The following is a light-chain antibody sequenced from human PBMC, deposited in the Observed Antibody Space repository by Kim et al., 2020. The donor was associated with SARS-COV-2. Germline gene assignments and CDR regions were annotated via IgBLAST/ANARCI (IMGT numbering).Light chain of an antibody. Sequence: QAVVTQEPSLTVSLGGSDTLTCRSNTGAVTSDHYPYWFQQKPGQPPRTLINDTWNKHSWTPARFSGSLLGGKAALTRSGAQPENEADSYCLLYYNDVCVFGGGTKLTVL. CDR2: DTW. CDR3: LLYYNDVCV. V-gene: IGLV7-46*01. CDR1: TGAVTSDHY. J-gene: IGLJ2*01.